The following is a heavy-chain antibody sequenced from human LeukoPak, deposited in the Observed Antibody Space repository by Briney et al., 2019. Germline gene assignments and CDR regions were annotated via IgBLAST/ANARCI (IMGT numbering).Heavy chain of an antibody. CDR2: INPNSGGT. D-gene: IGHD6-19*01. V-gene: IGHV1-2*02. CDR3: ARVASGWGPYYYYYGMDV. CDR1: GYTFTGHY. J-gene: IGHJ6*02. Sequence: ASVKVSCKASGYTFTGHYMNWVRQAPGQGLEWMGWINPNSGGTNYAQKFQGRVTMTRDTSISTAYMELSRLRSDDTAVYYCARVASGWGPYYYYYGMDVWGQGTTVTVSS.